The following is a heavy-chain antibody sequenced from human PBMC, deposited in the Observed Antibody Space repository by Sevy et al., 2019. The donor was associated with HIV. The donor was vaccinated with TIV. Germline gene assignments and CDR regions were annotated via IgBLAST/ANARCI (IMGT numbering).Heavy chain of an antibody. Sequence: GGSLRLSCAASGFIFSDYYMSWIRQAQGKGLECVSYISSSGSTTYYADSVKGRFTISRDNAKNSLYLQMNSLRAEDTAVYYCAREDNWKYDYWGQGTLVTVSS. V-gene: IGHV3-11*04. CDR2: ISSSGSTT. J-gene: IGHJ4*02. CDR1: GFIFSDYY. D-gene: IGHD1-7*01. CDR3: AREDNWKYDY.